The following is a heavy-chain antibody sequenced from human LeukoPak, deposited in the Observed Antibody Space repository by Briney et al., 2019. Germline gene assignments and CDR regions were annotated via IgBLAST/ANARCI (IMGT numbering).Heavy chain of an antibody. CDR3: ASLLAVAWAFDI. Sequence: SETLTLTCNVSGGSVSSYYWSWIRQPPGKGLEWIGYIYYSGSTNYNPSLKSRVTISVDTSKNQFSLKLSSVTAADTAVYYCASLLAVAWAFDIWGQGTMVTVSS. V-gene: IGHV4-59*02. D-gene: IGHD6-19*01. CDR2: IYYSGST. CDR1: GGSVSSYY. J-gene: IGHJ3*02.